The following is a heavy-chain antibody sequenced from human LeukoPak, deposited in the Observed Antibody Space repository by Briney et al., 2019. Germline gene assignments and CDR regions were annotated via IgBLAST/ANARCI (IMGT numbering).Heavy chain of an antibody. V-gene: IGHV3-23*01. CDR2: ISGSGGST. J-gene: IGHJ4*02. D-gene: IGHD6-19*01. Sequence: GGSLRLSCAASGFTFSSYAMSWVRQAPGKGLEWVSAISGSGGSTYYADSVKGRFTISRDNSKNTLYLQMSSLRAEDTAVYYCAKHGSKLAVAXTLRDYWGQGTLVTVSS. CDR1: GFTFSSYA. CDR3: AKHGSKLAVAXTLRDY.